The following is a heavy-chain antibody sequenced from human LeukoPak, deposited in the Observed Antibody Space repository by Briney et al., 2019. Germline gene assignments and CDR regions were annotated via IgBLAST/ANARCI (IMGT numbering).Heavy chain of an antibody. Sequence: GRSLRLSCAASGYMFDDYAMHWVRQAPGKGLAWVSGISWNSGSIVYADSVKGLFTISRDDAKNSMNLQMNSIRIEDKALYYCAKGRLRYFVWLRYYFNYWGQEAMVTVSS. CDR2: ISWNSGSI. D-gene: IGHD3-9*01. V-gene: IGHV3-9*01. CDR1: GYMFDDYA. J-gene: IGHJ4*02. CDR3: AKGRLRYFVWLRYYFNY.